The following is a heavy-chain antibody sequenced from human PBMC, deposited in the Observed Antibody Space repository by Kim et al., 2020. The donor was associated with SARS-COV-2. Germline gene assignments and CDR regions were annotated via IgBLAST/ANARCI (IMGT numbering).Heavy chain of an antibody. Sequence: AQKLQGRVTRTRATSISTAYVELSRLRSDDTAVYYCARVAYMAARPFDYWGQGTLVTVSS. V-gene: IGHV1-2*01. D-gene: IGHD6-6*01. J-gene: IGHJ4*02. CDR3: ARVAYMAARPFDY.